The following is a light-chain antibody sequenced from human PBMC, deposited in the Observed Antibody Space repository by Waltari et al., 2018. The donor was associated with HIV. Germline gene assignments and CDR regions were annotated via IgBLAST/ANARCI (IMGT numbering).Light chain of an antibody. Sequence: QSALTQPASVSGSPGQSITISCTGTSSDVGGYNYVSWYQQHPSKAPKLRIYDVSNRPSGVSDRFSGSKSGNTASLAISELQAEDEADYYCSSYTSSSPVVFGGGTKLTVL. V-gene: IGLV2-14*03. CDR2: DVS. CDR3: SSYTSSSPVV. J-gene: IGLJ2*01. CDR1: SSDVGGYNY.